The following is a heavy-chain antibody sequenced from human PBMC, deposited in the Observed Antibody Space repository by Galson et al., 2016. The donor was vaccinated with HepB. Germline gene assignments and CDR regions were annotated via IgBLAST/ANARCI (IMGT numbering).Heavy chain of an antibody. Sequence: SLRLSCAASGFTFSDAWMNWVRQAPGKGLEWVAADSMDGRRKFYADSVKGRFTISRDNSNNMLFLQMSSLTEDDTAVYYCARRHEYCPPVGCSVDYWGQGTLVSVSS. CDR3: ARRHEYCPPVGCSVDY. CDR2: DSMDGRRK. D-gene: IGHD2/OR15-2a*01. CDR1: GFTFSDAW. J-gene: IGHJ4*02. V-gene: IGHV3-30*03.